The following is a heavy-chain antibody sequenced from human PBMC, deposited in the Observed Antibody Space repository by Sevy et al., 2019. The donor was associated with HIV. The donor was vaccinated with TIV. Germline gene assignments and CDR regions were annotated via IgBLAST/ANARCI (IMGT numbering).Heavy chain of an antibody. D-gene: IGHD2-8*01. Sequence: GGSLRLSCAASGFTFSKYSMSWVRQPPGKGLEWVSTLSFGGGEINYADSVKGRFTFSRDNSKSSVYLQMNNLRPEDTAVYYCAREGCTKPHDYWGQGTLVTVSS. J-gene: IGHJ4*02. CDR2: LSFGGGEI. CDR3: AREGCTKPHDY. CDR1: GFTFSKYS. V-gene: IGHV3-23*01.